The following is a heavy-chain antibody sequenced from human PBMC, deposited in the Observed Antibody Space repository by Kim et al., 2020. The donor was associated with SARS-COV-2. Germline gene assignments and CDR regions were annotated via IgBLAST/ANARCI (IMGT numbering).Heavy chain of an antibody. J-gene: IGHJ4*02. CDR1: GGSISSSSYY. Sequence: SETLSLTCTVSGGSISSSSYYWGWIRQPPGKGLEWIGSIYYSGSTYYNPSLKSRVTISVDTSKNQFSLKLSSVTAADTAVYYCARLEETTVIDYWGQGTLVTVSS. V-gene: IGHV4-39*01. CDR3: ARLEETTVIDY. CDR2: IYYSGST. D-gene: IGHD4-17*01.